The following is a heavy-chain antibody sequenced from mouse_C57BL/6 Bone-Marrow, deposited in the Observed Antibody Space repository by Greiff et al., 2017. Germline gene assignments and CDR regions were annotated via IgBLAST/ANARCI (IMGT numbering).Heavy chain of an antibody. Sequence: VKLMESGPGLVAPSQSLSITCTVSGFSLTSYGVDWVRQSPGKGLEWLGVIWGVGSTNYNSALKSRLSISKDNSKSQVFLKMNSLQTDDTAMYYCARDYGAMDYWGQGTSVTVSS. V-gene: IGHV2-6*01. CDR3: ARDYGAMDY. CDR2: IWGVGST. D-gene: IGHD1-1*01. J-gene: IGHJ4*01. CDR1: GFSLTSYG.